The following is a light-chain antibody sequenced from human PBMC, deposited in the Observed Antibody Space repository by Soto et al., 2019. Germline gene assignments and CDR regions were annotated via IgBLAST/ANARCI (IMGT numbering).Light chain of an antibody. CDR2: GAS. Sequence: EIVLTQSPGTLSLSPGEGATLSCSASQSVSSSLAWYQQKTGQAPRLLISGASSRATGIPDRFSGSGSGTDFTLTISRLEPEDFALYYCQQYGSSPITFGQVTRLEVK. CDR1: QSVSSS. V-gene: IGKV3-20*01. CDR3: QQYGSSPIT. J-gene: IGKJ5*01.